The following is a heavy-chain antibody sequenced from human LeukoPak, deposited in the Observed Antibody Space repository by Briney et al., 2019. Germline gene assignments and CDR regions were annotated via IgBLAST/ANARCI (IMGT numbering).Heavy chain of an antibody. D-gene: IGHD2/OR15-2a*01. CDR2: IYYTGGT. CDR3: ARRGGRINWFGP. V-gene: IGHV4-39*01. CDR1: GASIISNSYY. Sequence: SETLSLTCTVSGASIISNSYYCDWIRQPPGKGLEWAGSIYYTGGTNYNPSLKSRVTISADKSNNQFSLSLSSVTAADTAVYYCARRGGRINWFGPWGQGTLVTVSS. J-gene: IGHJ5*02.